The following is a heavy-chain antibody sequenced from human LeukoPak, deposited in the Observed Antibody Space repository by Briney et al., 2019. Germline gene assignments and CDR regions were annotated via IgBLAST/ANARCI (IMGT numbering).Heavy chain of an antibody. J-gene: IGHJ4*02. CDR1: GFTFSSYG. D-gene: IGHD5-24*01. CDR2: ISYDGSNK. CDR3: ARRSGDGYNYRIDY. V-gene: IGHV3-30*19. Sequence: GGSLRLSCAASGFTFSSYGMHWVRQAPGKGLEWVAVISYDGSNKYYADSVKGRFTISRDNSKNTLYLQMNSLRAEDTAVYYCARRSGDGYNYRIDYWGQGTLVTVSS.